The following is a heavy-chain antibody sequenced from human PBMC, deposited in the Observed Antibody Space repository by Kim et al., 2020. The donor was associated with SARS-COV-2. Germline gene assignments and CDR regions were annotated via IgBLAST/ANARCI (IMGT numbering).Heavy chain of an antibody. V-gene: IGHV3-30*03. Sequence: SVKGRFTISRDNSKNTLYLQMNSLRAEDTAVYYCAQNWNYFTYYYYGMDVWGQGTTVTVSS. D-gene: IGHD1-7*01. CDR3: AQNWNYFTYYYYGMDV. J-gene: IGHJ6*02.